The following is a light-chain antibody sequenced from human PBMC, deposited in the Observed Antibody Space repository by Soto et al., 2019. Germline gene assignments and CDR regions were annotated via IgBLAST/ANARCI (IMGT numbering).Light chain of an antibody. CDR2: EVS. J-gene: IGLJ1*01. CDR3: SSYTITTALV. V-gene: IGLV2-14*01. Sequence: QSALAQPASVSGSPGQSITISCTVTSSDVGGYNFVSWYQQHPGKAPKLIISEVSNRPSGVSNRFSGSKSGNTASLTISGLQTEDEGEYYCSSYTITTALVFGSGTKVTVL. CDR1: SSDVGGYNF.